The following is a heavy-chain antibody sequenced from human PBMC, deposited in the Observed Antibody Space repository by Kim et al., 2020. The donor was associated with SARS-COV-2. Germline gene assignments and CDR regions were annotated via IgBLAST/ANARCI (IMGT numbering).Heavy chain of an antibody. CDR1: GGTFSSYA. CDR2: IIPIFGTA. CDR3: ARDLQYSSGRGGY. J-gene: IGHJ4*02. Sequence: SVKVSCKASGGTFSSYAISWVRQAPGQGLEWMGGIIPIFGTANYAQKFQGRVTITADESTSTAYMELSSLRSEDTAVYYCARDLQYSSGRGGYWGQGTLVTVSS. V-gene: IGHV1-69*13. D-gene: IGHD6-19*01.